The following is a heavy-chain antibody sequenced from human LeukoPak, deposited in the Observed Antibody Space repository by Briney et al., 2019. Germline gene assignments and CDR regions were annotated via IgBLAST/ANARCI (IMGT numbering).Heavy chain of an antibody. CDR3: ARDLSIAVAGNVGY. V-gene: IGHV1-18*04. Sequence: ASVKVSCKASGYTFTSYGISWVRQAPGQGLEWMGWISAYNGNTNYAQKLQGRVTMTTYTSTSTAYMELRSLRSDDTAVYYCARDLSIAVAGNVGYWGQGTLVTVSS. CDR1: GYTFTSYG. D-gene: IGHD6-19*01. CDR2: ISAYNGNT. J-gene: IGHJ4*02.